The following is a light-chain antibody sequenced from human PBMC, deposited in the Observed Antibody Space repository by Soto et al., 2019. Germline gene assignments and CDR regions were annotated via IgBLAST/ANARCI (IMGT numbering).Light chain of an antibody. CDR2: DAS. J-gene: IGKJ5*01. V-gene: IGKV1-13*02. CDR1: QGISSA. CDR3: QQFKF. Sequence: AIQLTQSPSSLSASVGDRVTITCRASQGISSALAWYQQKPGKAPKLLIYDASSLESGVPSRFSGSVSGTVFTLTISSLQPEDFATYYCQQFKFFGQGTRLEIK.